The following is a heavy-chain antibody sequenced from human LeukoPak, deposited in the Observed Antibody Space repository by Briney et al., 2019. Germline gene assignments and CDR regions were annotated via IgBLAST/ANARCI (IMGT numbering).Heavy chain of an antibody. CDR3: ARTIRGY. Sequence: GGSLRLSCAVSGITLSNYGMSWVRQAPGKGLEWVAGISDSGGRTNYADSVKGRFTISRDNPKNTLYLQMTSLRDEDTAVYYCARTIRGYWGQGTLVTVSS. D-gene: IGHD4/OR15-4a*01. V-gene: IGHV3-23*01. J-gene: IGHJ4*02. CDR1: GITLSNYG. CDR2: ISDSGGRT.